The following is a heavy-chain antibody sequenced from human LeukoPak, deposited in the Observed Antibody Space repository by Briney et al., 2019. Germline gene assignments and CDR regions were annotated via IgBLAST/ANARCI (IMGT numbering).Heavy chain of an antibody. CDR1: GYTFTGYY. CDR2: INPNSGGT. J-gene: IGHJ5*02. V-gene: IGHV1-2*02. CDR3: ARKSSGLRLGELSP. Sequence: ASVTVSCTASGYTFTGYYMHWVRQAPGQGVEWMGWINPNSGGTNYAQKFQGRVTMTRDASISTAYMELSRLRSDDTAVYYCARKSSGLRLGELSPWGQGTLVTVSS. D-gene: IGHD3-16*02.